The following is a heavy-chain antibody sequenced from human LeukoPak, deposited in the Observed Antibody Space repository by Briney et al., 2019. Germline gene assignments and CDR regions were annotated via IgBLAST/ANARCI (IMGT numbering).Heavy chain of an antibody. CDR1: GGSFSGYY. Sequence: SETLSLTCAVYGGSFSGYYWSWIRQPPGKGLEWIGEINHSGSTNFNPSLDGRVSISRDTTKNLFSLRLRSVTAADTAVYFCARGRVSSSTWYSTYYYYFYMDVWGKGTTVTVSS. J-gene: IGHJ6*03. CDR3: ARGRVSSSTWYSTYYYYFYMDV. D-gene: IGHD1-1*01. CDR2: INHSGST. V-gene: IGHV4-34*01.